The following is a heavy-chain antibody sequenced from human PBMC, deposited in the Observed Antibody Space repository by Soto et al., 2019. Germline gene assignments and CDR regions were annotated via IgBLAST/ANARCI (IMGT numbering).Heavy chain of an antibody. CDR3: ARGWGEVGVGYYYYYMDV. CDR1: GGSISSYY. Sequence: QVQLQESGPGLVKPSETLSLTCTVSGGSISSYYWSWIRQPPGKGLEWIGYIYYSGSTNYNPSLKSRVTISVDTSKNQFSLKLSSVTAADTAVYYCARGWGEVGVGYYYYYMDVWGIGTTVTVSS. CDR2: IYYSGST. D-gene: IGHD3-3*01. J-gene: IGHJ6*03. V-gene: IGHV4-59*01.